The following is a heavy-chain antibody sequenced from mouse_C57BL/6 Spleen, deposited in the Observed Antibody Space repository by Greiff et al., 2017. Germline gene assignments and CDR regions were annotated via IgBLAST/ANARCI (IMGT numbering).Heavy chain of an antibody. CDR2: IDPSDSYT. Sequence: QVQLKQPGAELVRPGTSVKLSCKASGYTFTSYWMHWVKQRPGQGLEWIGVIDPSDSYTNYNQKFKGKATLTVDTSSSTAYMQLSSLTSEDSAVYYCARSIPYDTFAYWGQGTLVTVSA. J-gene: IGHJ3*01. CDR1: GYTFTSYW. V-gene: IGHV1-59*01. CDR3: ARSIPYDTFAY. D-gene: IGHD2-3*01.